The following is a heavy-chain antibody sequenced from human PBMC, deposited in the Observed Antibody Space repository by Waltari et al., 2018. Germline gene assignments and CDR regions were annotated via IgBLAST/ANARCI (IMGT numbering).Heavy chain of an antibody. CDR1: GYTLTELS. J-gene: IGHJ6*03. CDR2: FDPEDGET. CDR3: ATVHYVDV. V-gene: IGHV1-24*01. Sequence: QFQLVQSGAEVKKPGASVKVSCKVSGYTLTELSMHWVRQAPGKGLEWMGGFDPEDGETIYAQKFQGRVTITADTSTDTAYMELSSLRSEDTAVYYCATVHYVDVWGKGTTVTVSS.